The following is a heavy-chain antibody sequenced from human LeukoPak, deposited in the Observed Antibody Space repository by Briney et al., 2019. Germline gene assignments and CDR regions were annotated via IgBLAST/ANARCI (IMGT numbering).Heavy chain of an antibody. CDR1: GYTFTSYA. V-gene: IGHV1-18*01. D-gene: IGHD6-19*01. J-gene: IGHJ1*01. CDR2: ISLYNPKT. CDR3: ARLGVAGDPSSAEYFQH. Sequence: ASVKVSCKASGYTFTSYAITWVRQAPGQGLDWMGWISLYNPKTNYAQKFQGRVTMTTDTSTSTAYMELMSLISDDTAVYYCARLGVAGDPSSAEYFQHWGQGTLVIVSS.